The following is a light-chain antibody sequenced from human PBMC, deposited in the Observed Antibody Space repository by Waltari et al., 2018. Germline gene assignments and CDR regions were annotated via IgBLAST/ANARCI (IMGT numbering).Light chain of an antibody. CDR2: KDS. CDR1: ALSKQY. Sequence: SFELTQPPALSVSPVQTARITCSGDALSKQYAHWHQQRPGLAPVLVIYKDSERPSGIPERFSGSSSGKTVTLTISGVQAGDEADYYCQSADSSGSVVFGGGTKLTVL. J-gene: IGLJ2*01. CDR3: QSADSSGSVV. V-gene: IGLV3-25*03.